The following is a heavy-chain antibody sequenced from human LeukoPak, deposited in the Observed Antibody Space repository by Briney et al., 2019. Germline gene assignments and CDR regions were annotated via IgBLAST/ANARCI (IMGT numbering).Heavy chain of an antibody. V-gene: IGHV3-33*01. Sequence: PGGSLRLSCAASGFTFNNYGMYWVRQAPGKGLEWVALIWYDGTNKYYGDSVKGRFTISRDNSKNTLYLQMNSLRAEDTAVYYCARGRFGELSVATFDIWGQGTMVTVSS. CDR2: IWYDGTNK. J-gene: IGHJ3*02. CDR1: GFTFNNYG. D-gene: IGHD3-10*01. CDR3: ARGRFGELSVATFDI.